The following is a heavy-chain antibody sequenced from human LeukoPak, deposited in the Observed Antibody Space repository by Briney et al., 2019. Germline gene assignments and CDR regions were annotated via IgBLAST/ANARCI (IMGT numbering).Heavy chain of an antibody. Sequence: ASVKVSCKASGYTFTSYGISWVRQAPGQGLEWMGWISAYNGNTNYAQKLQGRVTMTTDTSTSTAYMELRSLRSDDTAMYYCARGGLRGYSYGYRPYYFDYWGQGTLVTVSS. J-gene: IGHJ4*02. CDR2: ISAYNGNT. CDR1: GYTFTSYG. V-gene: IGHV1-18*01. D-gene: IGHD5-18*01. CDR3: ARGGLRGYSYGYRPYYFDY.